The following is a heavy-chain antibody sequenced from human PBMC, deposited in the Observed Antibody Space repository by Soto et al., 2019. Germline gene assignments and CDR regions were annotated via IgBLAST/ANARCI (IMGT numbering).Heavy chain of an antibody. CDR1: GGTFSRYS. D-gene: IGHD3-9*01. CDR3: ARDQRRIAARVLRYFDSGLYGMDV. CDR2: IIPICGIP. V-gene: IGHV1-69*13. Sequence: GASVKVSCKASGGTFSRYSITCVRQAPGHGLEWIGWIIPICGIPTYAQKFQGRVTMTADASTSTAYMELSRLRSDDTAVYYCARDQRRIAARVLRYFDSGLYGMDVWGQGTTVTVSS. J-gene: IGHJ6*02.